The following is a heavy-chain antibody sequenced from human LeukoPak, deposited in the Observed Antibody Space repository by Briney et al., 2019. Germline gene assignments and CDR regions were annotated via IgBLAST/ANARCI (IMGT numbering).Heavy chain of an antibody. Sequence: SETLSLTCTVSGGSISTFYWSWIRQPPGRGLEWIGYIHYSGATSYNPSLKSRVNISVDTSKNQLSLKVTSVIAADTAVYYCAREWSAFDYWGQGTLATVSS. D-gene: IGHD2-15*01. CDR1: GGSISTFY. CDR2: IHYSGAT. CDR3: AREWSAFDY. J-gene: IGHJ4*02. V-gene: IGHV4-59*12.